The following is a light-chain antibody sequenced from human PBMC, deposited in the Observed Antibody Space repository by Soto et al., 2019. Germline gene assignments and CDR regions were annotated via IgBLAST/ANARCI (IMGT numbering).Light chain of an antibody. J-gene: IGLJ1*01. V-gene: IGLV2-11*01. CDR3: CSYAGSYSYV. Sequence: QSVLTQPPSVSGSPGQTVTISCTGTSTDVGDYNYVSWYQQHPVKAPKLMLYDVTRRPSGVPDRFSGSKSGNTASLTISGLQAEDEADYHCCSYAGSYSYVFGTGTKLTVL. CDR1: STDVGDYNY. CDR2: DVT.